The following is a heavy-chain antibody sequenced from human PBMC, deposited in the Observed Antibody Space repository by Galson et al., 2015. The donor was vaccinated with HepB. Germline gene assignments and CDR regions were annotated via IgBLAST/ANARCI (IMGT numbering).Heavy chain of an antibody. CDR1: GFTFSSYW. J-gene: IGHJ6*02. Sequence: SLRLSCAASGFTFSSYWMHWVRQAPGKGLVWFSRINSDGGSTSYADSVKGQFTISRDNAKNTLYMQMNSLRAEDTAVYYCARDPVDYGDFLEYYYGMDVWVQGTTVTVSS. CDR3: ARDPVDYGDFLEYYYGMDV. D-gene: IGHD4-17*01. V-gene: IGHV3-74*01. CDR2: INSDGGST.